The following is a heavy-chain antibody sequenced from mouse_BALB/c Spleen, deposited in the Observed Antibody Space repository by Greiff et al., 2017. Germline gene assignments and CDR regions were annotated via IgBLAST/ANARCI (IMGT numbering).Heavy chain of an antibody. Sequence: VQLQQSRPELVKPGASVKISCKASGYTFTDYYINWVKQKPGQGLEWIGWIYPGSGNTKYNEKFKGKATLTVDTSSSTAYMQLSSLTSEDTAVYFCARSVTTARAWFAYWGQGTLVTVSA. CDR3: ARSVTTARAWFAY. J-gene: IGHJ3*01. CDR2: IYPGSGNT. CDR1: GYTFTDYY. V-gene: IGHV1-84*02. D-gene: IGHD1-2*01.